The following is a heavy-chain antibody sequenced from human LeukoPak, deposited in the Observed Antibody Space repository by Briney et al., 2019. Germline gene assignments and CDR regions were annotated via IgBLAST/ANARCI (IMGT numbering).Heavy chain of an antibody. J-gene: IGHJ4*02. Sequence: GGSLRLSCAASGFSFSTYWMSWVRQAPGKGLEWVANIKEDGSEKFYVDSVKGRFTISRGNAKNSLYLQMNSLRVEDTAVYYCASGYNSDSWGQGTLVIVSS. CDR3: ASGYNSDS. V-gene: IGHV3-7*01. CDR2: IKEDGSEK. CDR1: GFSFSTYW. D-gene: IGHD1-20*01.